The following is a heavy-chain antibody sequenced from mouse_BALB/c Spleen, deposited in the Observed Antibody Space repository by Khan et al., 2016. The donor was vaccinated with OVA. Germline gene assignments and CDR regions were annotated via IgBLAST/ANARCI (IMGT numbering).Heavy chain of an antibody. CDR1: GYSITSNYA. D-gene: IGHD1-1*01. CDR2: ISYSGTT. V-gene: IGHV3-2*02. CDR3: ARGNYYGYAIDY. Sequence: EVQLVESGPGLVKPSQSLSLTCTVTGYSITSNYAWNWIRQFPGNKLEWMGYISYSGTTSYNPSLKSRISITRDTSKNQFFPPFNSVTTEDTATYYCARGNYYGYAIDYWGPGPSVTVSS. J-gene: IGHJ4*01.